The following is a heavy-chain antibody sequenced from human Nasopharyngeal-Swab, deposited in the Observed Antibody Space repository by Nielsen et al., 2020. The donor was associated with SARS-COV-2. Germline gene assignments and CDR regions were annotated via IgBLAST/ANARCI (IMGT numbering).Heavy chain of an antibody. CDR2: ISYDGSNK. D-gene: IGHD3-16*01. V-gene: IGHV3-30*18. CDR3: AKDGGGLNNFDY. J-gene: IGHJ4*02. CDR1: GFTFSSYG. Sequence: GESLKISCAASGFTFSSYGMHWVRQAPGKGLEWVAVISYDGSNKYYAGSVKGRFTISRDNSKNTLYLQMNSLRAEDTAVYYCAKDGGGLNNFDYWGQGTLVTVSS.